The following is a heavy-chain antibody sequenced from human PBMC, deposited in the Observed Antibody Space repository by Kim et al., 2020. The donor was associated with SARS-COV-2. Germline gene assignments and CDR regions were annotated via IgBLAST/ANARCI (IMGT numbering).Heavy chain of an antibody. D-gene: IGHD3-16*02. CDR3: ARGRRPKIRLGELSCFDY. J-gene: IGHJ4*02. Sequence: SETLSLTCAVYGGSFSGYYWSWIRQPPGKGLEWIGEINHSGSTNYNPSLKSRVTISVDTSKNQFSLKLSSVTAADTAVYYCARGRRPKIRLGELSCFDYWGQGTLVTVSS. CDR2: INHSGST. CDR1: GGSFSGYY. V-gene: IGHV4-34*01.